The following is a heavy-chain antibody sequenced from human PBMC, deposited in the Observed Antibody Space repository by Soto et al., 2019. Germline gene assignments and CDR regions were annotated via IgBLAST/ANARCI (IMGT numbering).Heavy chain of an antibody. Sequence: PVRSLSLSSADSGFTFSSYWTGWVRLVPGKGLDCVGNKKQAGKEKYYVDSVKGRFTITRDNAMSGRYLQMNSLRAEDTAVHYCAGAYSNYLSGMDVWGQGTTVTVSS. J-gene: IGHJ6*02. CDR3: AGAYSNYLSGMDV. CDR2: KKQAGKEK. D-gene: IGHD4-4*01. CDR1: GFTFSSYW. V-gene: IGHV3-7*04.